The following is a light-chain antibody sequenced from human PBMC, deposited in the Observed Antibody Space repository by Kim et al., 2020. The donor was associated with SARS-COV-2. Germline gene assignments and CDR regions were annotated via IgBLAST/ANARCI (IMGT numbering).Light chain of an antibody. CDR3: QKYDGAPLT. J-gene: IGKJ4*01. CDR2: AAS. CDR1: QGISNY. Sequence: ASVGDTVTVTCRASQGISNYLALYQQQPGKVPKLLIYAASTWHSGVPSRFSGTRSGTDFTLTISSLQPEDVATYYCQKYDGAPLTFGGGTKVDIK. V-gene: IGKV1-27*01.